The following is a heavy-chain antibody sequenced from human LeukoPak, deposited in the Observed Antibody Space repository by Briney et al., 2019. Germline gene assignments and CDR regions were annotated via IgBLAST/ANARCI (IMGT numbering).Heavy chain of an antibody. D-gene: IGHD3-3*01. CDR2: ISSSSSYI. J-gene: IGHJ6*02. Sequence: GGSLRLSCAASGFTFSSYSMNWVRQGPGKGLEWVSSISSSSSYIYYADSVKGRFTISRDNAKNSLYLQMNSLRAEDTAVYYCARDLRITIFGVPMVYYGMDVWGQGTTVTVSS. CDR3: ARDLRITIFGVPMVYYGMDV. V-gene: IGHV3-21*01. CDR1: GFTFSSYS.